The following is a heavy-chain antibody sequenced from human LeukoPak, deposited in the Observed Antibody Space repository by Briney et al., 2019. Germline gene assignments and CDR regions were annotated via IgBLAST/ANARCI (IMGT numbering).Heavy chain of an antibody. J-gene: IGHJ4*02. CDR3: ASLYYDFWSGYFGY. Sequence: SETLSLTCAVYGGSFSGYYWSWIRQPPGKGLEWIGEINHSGSTNYNPSLKSRVTISVDTSKNQFSLKLSSVTAADTAVYYCASLYYDFWSGYFGYWGQGTLVTVSS. D-gene: IGHD3-3*01. CDR2: INHSGST. V-gene: IGHV4-34*01. CDR1: GGSFSGYY.